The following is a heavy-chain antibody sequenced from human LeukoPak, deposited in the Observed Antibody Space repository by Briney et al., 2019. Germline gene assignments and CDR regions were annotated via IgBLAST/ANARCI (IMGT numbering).Heavy chain of an antibody. J-gene: IGHJ4*02. CDR3: ARDLGGDYGGNSVAFPVDY. CDR1: GGTFSSYA. CDR2: IIPIFGTA. Sequence: GASVKVSCKASGGTFSSYASSWVRQAPGQGLEWMGGIIPIFGTANYAQKIRGRAMITAEESTRAAYMELSSLRSDAPAVYSCARDLGGDYGGNSVAFPVDYGGQGCPVTVSA. V-gene: IGHV1-69*13. D-gene: IGHD4-23*01.